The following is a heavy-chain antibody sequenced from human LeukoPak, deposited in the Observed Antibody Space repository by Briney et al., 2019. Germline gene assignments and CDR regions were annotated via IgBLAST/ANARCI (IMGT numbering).Heavy chain of an antibody. CDR3: AKDGRPHYYGSGSYYDY. J-gene: IGHJ4*02. D-gene: IGHD3-10*01. CDR1: GFTVSSNY. Sequence: GGSLRLSCAASGFTVSSNYMNWVRQAPGKGLEWVSVIYSGGSTYYADSVKGRFTISRDNSKNTLYPQMNSLRAEDTAVYYCAKDGRPHYYGSGSYYDYWGQGTLVTVSS. CDR2: IYSGGST. V-gene: IGHV3-53*01.